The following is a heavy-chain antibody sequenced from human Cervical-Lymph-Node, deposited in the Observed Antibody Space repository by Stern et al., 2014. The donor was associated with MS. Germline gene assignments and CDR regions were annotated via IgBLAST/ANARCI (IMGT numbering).Heavy chain of an antibody. CDR2: INTNTGNP. CDR3: ARREIFGVVVFYAMDV. V-gene: IGHV7-4-1*02. CDR1: GYTFTHYA. D-gene: IGHD3-3*01. Sequence: VQLVESGSELRKPGASVKISCKASGYTFTHYAVNWVRQAPGQGLEWMGWINTNTGNPTYAQGFTGRFVFSLDTSVSTTYLEISSLKAEDTAVYYCARREIFGVVVFYAMDVWGQGTTVTVSS. J-gene: IGHJ6*02.